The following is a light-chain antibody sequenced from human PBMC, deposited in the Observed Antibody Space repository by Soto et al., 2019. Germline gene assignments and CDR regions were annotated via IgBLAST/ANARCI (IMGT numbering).Light chain of an antibody. V-gene: IGLV1-40*01. CDR2: GNS. CDR1: SSNIGAGYD. Sequence: QSVLTQPPSVSGAPGQRVTISCTGSSSNIGAGYDVHWYQQLPGTAPKVLIYGNSNRPSGVPDRFSGSKSVTSASLAITGLQPEDAADYYGQSYDSSLSGYVCGTGTKVTV. CDR3: QSYDSSLSGYV. J-gene: IGLJ1*01.